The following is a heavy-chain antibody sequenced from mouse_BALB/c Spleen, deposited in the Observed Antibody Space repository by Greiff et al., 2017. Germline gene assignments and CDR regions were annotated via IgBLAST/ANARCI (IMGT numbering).Heavy chain of an antibody. CDR1: GYSITSDYA. J-gene: IGHJ4*01. Sequence: EVKLMESGPGLVKPSQSLSLTCTVTGYSITSDYAWNWIRQFPGNKLEWMGYISYSGSTSYNPSLKSRISITRDTSKNQFFLQLNSVTTEDTATYYCARWAMITTGYYYAMDYWGQGTSVTVSS. CDR3: ARWAMITTGYYYAMDY. CDR2: ISYSGST. V-gene: IGHV3-2*02. D-gene: IGHD2-4*01.